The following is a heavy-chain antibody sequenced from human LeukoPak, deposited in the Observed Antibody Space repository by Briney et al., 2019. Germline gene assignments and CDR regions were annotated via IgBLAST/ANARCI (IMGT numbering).Heavy chain of an antibody. Sequence: GGSLRLSCSASGFTFSSYAMHWVRQAPGKGLEYVSAISSNGGSTYYADSVKGRFTISRDNAKNSLYLQMNSLRAEDTAVYYCARVPNYYGSGSPDAFDIWGQGTMVTVSS. J-gene: IGHJ3*02. CDR1: GFTFSSYA. CDR3: ARVPNYYGSGSPDAFDI. V-gene: IGHV3-64*04. CDR2: ISSNGGST. D-gene: IGHD3-10*01.